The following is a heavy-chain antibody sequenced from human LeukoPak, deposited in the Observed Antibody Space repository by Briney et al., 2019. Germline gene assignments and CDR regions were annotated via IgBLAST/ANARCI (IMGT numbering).Heavy chain of an antibody. Sequence: SETLSLTCTVSGGSISSYYGSWIRQPAGKGLEWIGRISTSGSTNYNPSLKSRVTMSVDTSKNQFSLKLSSVTAADTAVYYCARVSCGGGSCYHSRGWFDPWGQGTLVTVSS. D-gene: IGHD2-15*01. CDR1: GGSISSYY. V-gene: IGHV4-4*07. CDR3: ARVSCGGGSCYHSRGWFDP. J-gene: IGHJ5*02. CDR2: ISTSGST.